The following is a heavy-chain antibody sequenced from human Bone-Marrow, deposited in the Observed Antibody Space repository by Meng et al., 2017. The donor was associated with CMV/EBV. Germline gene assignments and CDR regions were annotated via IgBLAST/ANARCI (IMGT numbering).Heavy chain of an antibody. CDR2: IIPILGIA. CDR3: AGGDYYTRGGYYLLRFDP. V-gene: IGHV1-69*02. CDR1: GGTFSSYT. Sequence: SVKVSCKASGGTFSSYTISWVRQAPGQGLEWMGRIIPILGIANYAQKFQGRLTMARHTSLGTAYMELSSLRSEDTAIYFCAGGDYYTRGGYYLLRFDPWGQGTLVTVSS. D-gene: IGHD3-22*01. J-gene: IGHJ5*02.